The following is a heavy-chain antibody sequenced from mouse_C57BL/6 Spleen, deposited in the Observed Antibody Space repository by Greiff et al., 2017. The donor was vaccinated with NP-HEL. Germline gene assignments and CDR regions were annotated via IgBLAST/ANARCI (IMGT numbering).Heavy chain of an antibody. V-gene: IGHV1-59*01. D-gene: IGHD4-1*01. CDR1: GYTFTSYW. CDR3: ARLGGGYFDY. J-gene: IGHJ2*01. Sequence: QVQLQQPGAELVRPGTSVKLSCKASGYTFTSYWMHWVKQRPRQGLEWIGVIDPSDSYTNYNQKFKGKATLTVDTSSSTAYMQLSSLTSEDSAVYYCARLGGGYFDYWGQGTTLTVSS. CDR2: IDPSDSYT.